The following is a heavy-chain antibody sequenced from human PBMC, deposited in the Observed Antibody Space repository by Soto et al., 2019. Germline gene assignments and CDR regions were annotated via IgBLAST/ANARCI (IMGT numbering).Heavy chain of an antibody. CDR3: ARHEGSRSTDY. CDR2: IHSGST. J-gene: IGHJ4*02. Sequence: QVQLQESGPGLVKPSGTLSLTCTVSGGSISSDYWNWIRQPPGKGLEWIGYIHSGSTTYSAYLRSRVTISGETSKNQFSLKLRYVTAADTAVYFFARHEGSRSTDYWGQGTLVTVSS. D-gene: IGHD3-10*01. V-gene: IGHV4-59*08. CDR1: GGSISSDY.